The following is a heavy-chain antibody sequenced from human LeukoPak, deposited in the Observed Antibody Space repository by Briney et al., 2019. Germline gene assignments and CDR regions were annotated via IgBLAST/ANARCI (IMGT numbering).Heavy chain of an antibody. CDR3: AKETRFLTVVTPYNYYYYGMDV. CDR1: GFTFSSYA. V-gene: IGHV3-30*04. CDR2: ISYDGSNK. Sequence: GRSLRLSCAASGFTFSSYAMHWVRQARGKGLEWVAGISYDGSNKYYADSVKGRITISRDNSKNTLYLQMNSLRAEDTAVYYCAKETRFLTVVTPYNYYYYGMDVWGQGTTVTVSS. J-gene: IGHJ6*02. D-gene: IGHD4-23*01.